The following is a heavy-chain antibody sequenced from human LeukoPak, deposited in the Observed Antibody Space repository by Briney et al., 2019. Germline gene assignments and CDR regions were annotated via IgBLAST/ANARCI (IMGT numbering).Heavy chain of an antibody. CDR3: AASDGEQHLAL. Sequence: PGGSLTLSCSVSGFPYHCYTLLWLGPAPGEGRVGLSLISWNGVTTYYGDSVKGRFAISRDDSKNSLYLQMNSLKSEDSALYSCAASDGEQHLALWGQGTLVTVSS. CDR2: ISWNGVTT. J-gene: IGHJ4*02. CDR1: GFPYHCYT. D-gene: IGHD6-13*01. V-gene: IGHV3-43*01.